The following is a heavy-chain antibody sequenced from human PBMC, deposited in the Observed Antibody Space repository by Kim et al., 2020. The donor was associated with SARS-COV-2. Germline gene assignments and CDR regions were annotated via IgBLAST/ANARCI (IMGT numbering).Heavy chain of an antibody. J-gene: IGHJ4*02. CDR3: ARDLDNSGYYQIDY. D-gene: IGHD3-22*01. Sequence: QKFRGRVTMTRDTSTSTVYMELSSLRSEDTAVYYCARDLDNSGYYQIDYWGQGTLVTVSS. V-gene: IGHV1-46*01.